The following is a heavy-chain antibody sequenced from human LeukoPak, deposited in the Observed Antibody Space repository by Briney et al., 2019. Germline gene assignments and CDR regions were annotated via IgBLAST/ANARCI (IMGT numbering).Heavy chain of an antibody. CDR2: IKHSGST. V-gene: IGHV4-34*01. CDR1: GGSFSGNY. CDR3: ARRRRDMVRGVSGYYYYMDV. Sequence: SETLSLTCAVYGGSFSGNYWSWMRQPPGKGLEWSGEIKHSGSTNYNPSLNSRVTISVDTSKNQFSLQLISVTAADTAVYYCARRRRDMVRGVSGYYYYMDVWGKGTTVTISS. J-gene: IGHJ6*03. D-gene: IGHD3-10*01.